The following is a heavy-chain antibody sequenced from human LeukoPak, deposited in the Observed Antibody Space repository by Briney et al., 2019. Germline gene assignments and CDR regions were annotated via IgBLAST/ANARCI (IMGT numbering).Heavy chain of an antibody. CDR2: IWYDGSQK. CDR3: ARWGTAASIDY. CDR1: GFTFSSYG. Sequence: GGSLRLSCVASGFTFSSYGIHWVRQAPGKGLEWVAVIWYDGSQKYCADSVKGRFTISRDNSKNTVYLQMNSLRAEDTAVYYCARWGTAASIDYWGQGTLVTASS. V-gene: IGHV3-33*01. D-gene: IGHD3-16*01. J-gene: IGHJ4*02.